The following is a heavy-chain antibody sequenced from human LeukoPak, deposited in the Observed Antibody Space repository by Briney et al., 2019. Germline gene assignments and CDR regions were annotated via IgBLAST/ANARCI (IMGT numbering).Heavy chain of an antibody. J-gene: IGHJ3*02. D-gene: IGHD3-16*01. CDR3: ARWWDYDASYNDAFDI. CDR1: EDSFSTHT. Sequence: SVKVSCKTSEDSFSTHTVSWVRQAPGQGLEWIGGFIPIFDESRYANKFQGRVTITKDDSTNTAYMELSSLRSDDSAVYFCARWWDYDASYNDAFDIWGQGTMVTVSS. CDR2: FIPIFDES. V-gene: IGHV1-69*05.